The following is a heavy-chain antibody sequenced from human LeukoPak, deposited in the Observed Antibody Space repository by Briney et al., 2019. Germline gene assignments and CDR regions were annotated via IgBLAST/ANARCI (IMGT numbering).Heavy chain of an antibody. D-gene: IGHD4-17*01. CDR2: VSGSGGNT. CDR3: AKGRNEDGDAALDY. J-gene: IGHJ4*02. V-gene: IGHV3-23*01. CDR1: GFTVSSYA. Sequence: PGVSLRLSCAASGFTVSSYAMSWVRQPPPKGLDWVSSVSGSGGNTFYADAAKDRFTISRNNSKETLYPQMNSLSRDDHAAVHCAKGRNEDGDAALDYCGQGTLVTVSS.